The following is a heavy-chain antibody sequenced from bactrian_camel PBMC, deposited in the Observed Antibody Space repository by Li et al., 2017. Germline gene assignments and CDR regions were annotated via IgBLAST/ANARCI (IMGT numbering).Heavy chain of an antibody. CDR1: GFTDSRKF. J-gene: IGHJ4*01. CDR2: VDCYVGDT. D-gene: IGHD6*01. V-gene: IGHV3S6*01. CDR3: AAAFRGYGVNWSRTSRWSF. Sequence: HVQLVESGGGSVQAGGSLRLSCAVSGFTDSRKFVAWFRQAPGKEREGVAAVDCYVGDTYYGDSVKGRFTISYDNTKNTVFLQMNSLKPEDTGTYYCAAAFRGYGVNWSRTSRWSFWGQGTQVTVS.